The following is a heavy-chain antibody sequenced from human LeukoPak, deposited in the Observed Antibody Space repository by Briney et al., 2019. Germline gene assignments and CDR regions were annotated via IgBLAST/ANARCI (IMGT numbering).Heavy chain of an antibody. Sequence: ASVKVSCKASGFTFTSYDINWVRQASGQGFEWMGWMNPNTGNTGYAQKFQGRVTMTRDTSTSTAYMELRGLRSEDTAVYYCVRDGEGAGISVNYWFDPWGQETLVTVSS. CDR2: MNPNTGNT. CDR1: GFTFTSYD. D-gene: IGHD6-13*01. J-gene: IGHJ5*02. V-gene: IGHV1-8*01. CDR3: VRDGEGAGISVNYWFDP.